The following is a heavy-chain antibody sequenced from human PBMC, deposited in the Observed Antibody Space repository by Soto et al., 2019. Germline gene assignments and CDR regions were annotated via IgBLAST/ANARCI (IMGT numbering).Heavy chain of an antibody. J-gene: IGHJ4*02. CDR1: GGTFSSYA. Sequence: SVKVSCKASGGTFSSYAISWVRQAPGQGLEWMGGTIPIFGTANYAQKFQGRVTITADESTSTAYMELSSLRSEDTAVYYCARDMGSDNYYDSSGYYYAPDYWGQGTLVIVSS. CDR3: ARDMGSDNYYDSSGYYYAPDY. V-gene: IGHV1-69*13. CDR2: TIPIFGTA. D-gene: IGHD3-22*01.